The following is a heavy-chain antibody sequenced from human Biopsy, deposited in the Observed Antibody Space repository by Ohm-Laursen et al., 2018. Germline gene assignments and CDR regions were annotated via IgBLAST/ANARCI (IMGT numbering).Heavy chain of an antibody. CDR3: VKAASSYDNRCYYYDY. V-gene: IGHV3-9*01. J-gene: IGHJ4*02. D-gene: IGHD3-22*01. CDR2: ISWSSANI. CDR1: GFTFADNA. Sequence: SLRLSCAASGFTFADNAMHWVRQVPGKGLEWVSGISWSSANIDYADSVKGRFTISRDNAKKSLYLQMHSLRAEDTALYYCVKAASSYDNRCYYYDYWGQGTLVTVSS.